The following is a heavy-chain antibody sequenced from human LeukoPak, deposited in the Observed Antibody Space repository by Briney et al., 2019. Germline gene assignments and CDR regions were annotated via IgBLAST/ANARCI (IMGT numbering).Heavy chain of an antibody. J-gene: IGHJ5*02. CDR2: IYYSGST. CDR3: AGSGIAARAKTSYNWSDP. V-gene: IGHV4-59*01. CDR1: GGSISSYY. D-gene: IGHD6-6*01. Sequence: SETLSLTCTVSGGSISSYYWSWLRQPPGKGLEWIGYIYYSGSTNYNPSLKSRVTISVDTSKNQFSLKLSSVTAADTAVYYCAGSGIAARAKTSYNWSDPWGQGTLVTVSS.